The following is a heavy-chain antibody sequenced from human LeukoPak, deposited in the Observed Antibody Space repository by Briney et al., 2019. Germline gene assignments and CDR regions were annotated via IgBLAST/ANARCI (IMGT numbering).Heavy chain of an antibody. V-gene: IGHV1-69*04. Sequence: SVKVSCKASGGIFTSYTISWVRQAPGQGLEWMGRVVPLLGIANYAQKFQGRVTIVAEKSTRTVYMQLSGLTSEDTAIYYCVRDDADSAYAAGDYSGQGTLVTVSS. CDR2: VVPLLGIA. D-gene: IGHD5-12*01. CDR1: GGIFTSYT. J-gene: IGHJ4*02. CDR3: VRDDADSAYAAGDY.